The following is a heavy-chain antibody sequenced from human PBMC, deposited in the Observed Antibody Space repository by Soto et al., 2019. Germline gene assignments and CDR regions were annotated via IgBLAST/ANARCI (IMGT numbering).Heavy chain of an antibody. CDR1: GGTFSSYA. CDR3: ARDHDFWSGYYSCRLDP. Sequence: QVQLVQSGAEVKKPGSSVKVSCKASGGTFSSYAISWVRQAPGQGLEWMGGIIPIFGTANYAQKFQGRVTITADESTSTAYMELSSLRSEDTAVYYCARDHDFWSGYYSCRLDPWGQGTLVTVSS. V-gene: IGHV1-69*12. D-gene: IGHD3-3*01. J-gene: IGHJ5*02. CDR2: IIPIFGTA.